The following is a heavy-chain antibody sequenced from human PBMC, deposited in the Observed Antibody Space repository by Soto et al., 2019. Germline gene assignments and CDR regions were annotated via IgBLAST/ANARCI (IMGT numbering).Heavy chain of an antibody. V-gene: IGHV3-30*18. CDR1: GFTFSSYG. D-gene: IGHD3-10*01. Sequence: PGGSLRLSCAASGFTFSSYGMHWVRQAPGKGLEWVAVISYDGSNKYYADSVKGRFTISRDNSKNTLYLQMNSLRAEGTAVYYCAKPLGFGECLDVWGQGTTVTVSS. CDR3: AKPLGFGECLDV. J-gene: IGHJ6*02. CDR2: ISYDGSNK.